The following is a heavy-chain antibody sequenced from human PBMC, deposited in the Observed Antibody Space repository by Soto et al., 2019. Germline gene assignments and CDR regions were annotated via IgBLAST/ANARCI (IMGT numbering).Heavy chain of an antibody. Sequence: VKVSCKASGYTFTSYGISWVRQAPGQGLEWMGWISAYNGNTNYAQKLQGRVTMSTDTSTSTAYMELRSLRSDDTAVYYCMVAATHYFDYWGQGTLVTVSS. J-gene: IGHJ4*02. CDR1: GYTFTSYG. CDR2: ISAYNGNT. V-gene: IGHV1-18*01. D-gene: IGHD2-15*01. CDR3: MVAATHYFDY.